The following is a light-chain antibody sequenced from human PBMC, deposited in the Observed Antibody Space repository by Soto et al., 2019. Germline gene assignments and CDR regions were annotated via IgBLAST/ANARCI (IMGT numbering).Light chain of an antibody. CDR2: KAS. CDR3: QHYNSDSEA. V-gene: IGKV1-5*03. CDR1: QTISSW. Sequence: DIQMTQSPSTLSGSVGDRVTITCRASQTISSWLAWYQQKPGKAPKLLIYKASTLKSGGPSRFSGSGSGTEFTLTISSLQPDDFATYYCQHYNSDSEAFGQGTKVDIK. J-gene: IGKJ1*01.